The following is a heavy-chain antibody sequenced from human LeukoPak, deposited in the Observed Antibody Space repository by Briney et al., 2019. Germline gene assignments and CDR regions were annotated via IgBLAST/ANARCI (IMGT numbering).Heavy chain of an antibody. V-gene: IGHV4-59*08. CDR3: ARRGYRYAWDYFDY. J-gene: IGHJ4*02. Sequence: NTSETLSLTCTVSGGSIGGYYWSWIRQTPGEGLEWIGYISHTGTINYNPSLKSRLTISVDTSKNQFSLSLSSVTAADSAIYYCARRGYRYAWDYFDYWGQGTLVIVSS. CDR1: GGSIGGYY. CDR2: ISHTGTI. D-gene: IGHD2-2*01.